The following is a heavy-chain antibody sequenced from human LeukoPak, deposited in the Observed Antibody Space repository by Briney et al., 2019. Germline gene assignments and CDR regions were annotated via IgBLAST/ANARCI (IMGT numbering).Heavy chain of an antibody. D-gene: IGHD3-22*01. Sequence: GGSLRLSCAASGFTVSSNYMSWVRQAPGKGLEWVSVIYSGGSTYYADSVKGRFTISRDNSKNTLYLQMNSLRAEDTAVYYCARGPYYDSSGYYFPKYSQHWGQGTLVTVSS. J-gene: IGHJ1*01. V-gene: IGHV3-53*01. CDR1: GFTVSSNY. CDR3: ARGPYYDSSGYYFPKYSQH. CDR2: IYSGGST.